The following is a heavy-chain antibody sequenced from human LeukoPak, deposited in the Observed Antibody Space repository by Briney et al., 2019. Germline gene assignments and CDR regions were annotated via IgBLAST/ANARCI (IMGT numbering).Heavy chain of an antibody. D-gene: IGHD6-19*01. CDR1: GISVSSYA. CDR3: ARAGSSGSYYMYYGMDV. J-gene: IGHJ6*02. CDR2: MPQDGSNE. V-gene: IGHV3-30*04. Sequence: PGGSLRLSCAVSGISVSSYAVHWVRQAPGKGLEWVAVMPQDGSNEHYADSVKGRFTISRDMSKNTVFLLMNSLRGEDTAVYYCARAGSSGSYYMYYGMDVWGQGTTVVVS.